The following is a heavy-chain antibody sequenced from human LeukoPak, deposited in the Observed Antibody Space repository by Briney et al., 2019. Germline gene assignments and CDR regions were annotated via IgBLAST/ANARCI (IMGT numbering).Heavy chain of an antibody. J-gene: IGHJ4*02. Sequence: ASVKVSCKASGYTFTGYYMHWVRQAPGQGLEWMGWINPNSGNTGYAQKFQGRVTMTRNTSISTAYMELSSLRSEDTAVYYCARGGIRWQSDYWGQGTLVTVS. CDR3: ARGGIRWQSDY. D-gene: IGHD4-23*01. V-gene: IGHV1-8*02. CDR1: GYTFTGYY. CDR2: INPNSGNT.